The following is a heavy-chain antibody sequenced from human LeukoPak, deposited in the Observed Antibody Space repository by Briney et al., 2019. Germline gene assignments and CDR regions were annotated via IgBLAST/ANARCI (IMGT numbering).Heavy chain of an antibody. Sequence: ASVKVSCKASGYTFTGYFLHWARQAPGQGLEWMGWINPNNSDTEYSQKFQGRVTMTRDTSISTAYMELSRLRSDDTAVYCCARGSSYGFSMGYWGQGTLVTVSS. CDR2: INPNNSDT. CDR3: ARGSSYGFSMGY. CDR1: GYTFTGYF. V-gene: IGHV1-2*02. J-gene: IGHJ4*02. D-gene: IGHD5-18*01.